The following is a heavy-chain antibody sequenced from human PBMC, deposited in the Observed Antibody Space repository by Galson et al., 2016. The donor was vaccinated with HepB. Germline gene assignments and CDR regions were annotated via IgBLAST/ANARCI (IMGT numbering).Heavy chain of an antibody. Sequence: SETLSLTCTVSGDSISGSSYYWGWIRQPPGKGLEWIGSIYYSGSTYYNPSLKSRVTISADASKNQFSLKLSSVTAADTAVYYCARHVNRVRYTRVDPPLYYFDYWGQGILVTVSS. CDR3: ARHVNRVRYTRVDPPLYYFDY. J-gene: IGHJ4*02. CDR2: IYYSGST. D-gene: IGHD3-3*01. V-gene: IGHV4-39*01. CDR1: GDSISGSSYY.